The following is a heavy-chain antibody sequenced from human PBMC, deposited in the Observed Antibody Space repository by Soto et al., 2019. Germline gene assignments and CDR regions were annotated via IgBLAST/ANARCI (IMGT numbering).Heavy chain of an antibody. D-gene: IGHD1-20*01. CDR1: GFTFSNNA. Sequence: GGSLRLSCAASGFTFSNNAMSWVRQAPGKGLEWVSSISASGVGTYYADSVKGRFTISRDNSKNTLFLQMNRLRAEDSAVYYCAKAISGTTGGMDVWGQGTTVTVSS. CDR2: ISASGVGT. V-gene: IGHV3-23*01. J-gene: IGHJ6*02. CDR3: AKAISGTTGGMDV.